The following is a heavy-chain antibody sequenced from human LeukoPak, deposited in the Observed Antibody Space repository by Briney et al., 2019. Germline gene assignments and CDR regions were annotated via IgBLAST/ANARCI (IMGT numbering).Heavy chain of an antibody. CDR2: IYYSGST. CDR3: AVDLWFGELS. CDR1: GGSISSSIYY. V-gene: IGHV4-39*01. J-gene: IGHJ5*02. Sequence: SETLSLTCTVSGGSISSSIYYWGWIRQPPGKGLEWIGSIYYSGSTYYNPSLKSRVTISVDTSKNQFSLKLSSVTAADTAVYYCAVDLWFGELSWGQGTLVTVSS. D-gene: IGHD3-10*01.